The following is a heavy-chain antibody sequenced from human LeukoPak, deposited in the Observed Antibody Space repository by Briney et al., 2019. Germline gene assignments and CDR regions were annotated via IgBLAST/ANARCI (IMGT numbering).Heavy chain of an antibody. CDR1: GFTFSSYA. CDR2: ISGSGGST. V-gene: IGHV3-23*01. D-gene: IGHD6-19*01. J-gene: IGHJ5*02. CDR3: AKDQVQWLVGWFDP. Sequence: GASLRLSCAASGFTFSSYAMSWVRQAPGKGLEWVSAISGSGGSTYYADSVKGRFTISRDNSKNTLYLQMNSLRAEDTAVYYCAKDQVQWLVGWFDPWGQGTPVTVSS.